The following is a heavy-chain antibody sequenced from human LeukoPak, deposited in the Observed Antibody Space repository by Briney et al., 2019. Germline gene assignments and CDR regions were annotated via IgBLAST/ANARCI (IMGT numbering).Heavy chain of an antibody. J-gene: IGHJ6*03. Sequence: GGSLRLSCAASGFTFSDYYMSWIRQAPGKGLEWVSYISSSGSTIYYADSVKGRFTISRDNAKNSLYLQMNSLRAEDTAVYYCATRPIPTPHYYYYMDVWGKGTTVTVSS. CDR2: ISSSGSTI. CDR3: ATRPIPTPHYYYYMDV. V-gene: IGHV3-11*04. CDR1: GFTFSDYY.